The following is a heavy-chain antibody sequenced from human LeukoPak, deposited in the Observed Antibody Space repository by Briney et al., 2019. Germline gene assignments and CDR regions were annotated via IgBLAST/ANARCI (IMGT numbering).Heavy chain of an antibody. J-gene: IGHJ4*02. CDR1: GASVSSYY. D-gene: IGHD3-22*01. CDR3: ARDTRSYDKSAYYHFDY. V-gene: IGHV4-59*02. CDR2: ISFGGST. Sequence: TSETLSLTCTVSGASVSSYYWNWIRQTPGKGLEWIGSISFGGSTNYKPSLKTRVTLSLDTSVKQFSLKLTSVTPADTAVYYCARDTRSYDKSAYYHFDYWGQGTLVTVSS.